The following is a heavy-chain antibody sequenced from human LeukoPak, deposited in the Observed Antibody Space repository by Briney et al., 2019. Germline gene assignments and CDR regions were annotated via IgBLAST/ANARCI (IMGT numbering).Heavy chain of an antibody. CDR2: ISFDKSNK. Sequence: GGSLRLSCAASGFPFSSYAVSWVRQAPGKGLEWVAVISFDKSNKYFADSVKGRFTISRDNAKKSLYLQMNSLRAEDTAVYYCARGLWGVAGRGDAFEIWGQGKMVTVSS. J-gene: IGHJ3*02. V-gene: IGHV3-30*04. CDR3: ARGLWGVAGRGDAFEI. D-gene: IGHD6-19*01. CDR1: GFPFSSYA.